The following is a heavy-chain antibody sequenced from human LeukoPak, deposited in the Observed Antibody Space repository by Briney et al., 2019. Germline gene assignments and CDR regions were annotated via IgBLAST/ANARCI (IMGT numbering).Heavy chain of an antibody. D-gene: IGHD3-3*01. V-gene: IGHV1-18*01. CDR2: ISAYNGNT. CDR1: GYTFTSYG. CDR3: ASTIQRITIFGVSEWYFDY. J-gene: IGHJ4*02. Sequence: GASVKVSCKASGYTFTSYGISWVRQAPGQGLEWMGWISAYNGNTNYAQKLQGRVTMTTDTSTSAAYMELRSLRSDDTAVYYCASTIQRITIFGVSEWYFDYWGQGTLVTVSS.